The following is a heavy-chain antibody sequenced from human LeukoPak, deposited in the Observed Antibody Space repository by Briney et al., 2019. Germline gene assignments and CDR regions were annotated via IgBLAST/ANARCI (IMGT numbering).Heavy chain of an antibody. CDR3: ARNRVGCDY. D-gene: IGHD1-14*01. CDR2: INHSGST. CDR1: GGSFSGYY. Sequence: TSETLSLTCAVYGGSFSGYYWSWIRQPPGKGLEWIGEINHSGSTNYNPSLKSRATISVDTSKNQFSLKLSSVTAADTAVYYCARNRVGCDYWGQGTLVTVSS. J-gene: IGHJ4*02. V-gene: IGHV4-34*01.